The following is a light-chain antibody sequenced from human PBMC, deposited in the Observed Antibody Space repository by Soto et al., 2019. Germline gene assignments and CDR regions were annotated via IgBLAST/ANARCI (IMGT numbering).Light chain of an antibody. CDR3: QQRSNWPPIT. J-gene: IGKJ5*01. Sequence: EIVLTQSPATLYLSPGERATLSCRASQSVSSYLAWYQQKPGQAPRLLIYDASNRATGIPARFSGSGSGTDFTLTISSLEPEDFAVYYCQQRSNWPPITFGQATRLEIK. CDR2: DAS. V-gene: IGKV3-11*01. CDR1: QSVSSY.